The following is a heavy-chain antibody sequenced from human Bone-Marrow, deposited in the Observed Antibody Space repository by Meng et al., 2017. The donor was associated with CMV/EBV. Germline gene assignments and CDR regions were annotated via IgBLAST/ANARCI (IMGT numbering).Heavy chain of an antibody. V-gene: IGHV1-2*02. D-gene: IGHD6-19*01. Sequence: ASVKVSCKASGYTFTGYYMHWVRQAPGQGLEWMGWINPNSGGTNYAQKFQGRVTMTRDTSISTAYMELSRLRSDDTAVYYCARVWGIAVAGTGYWGQGTRVTGSS. J-gene: IGHJ4*02. CDR1: GYTFTGYY. CDR3: ARVWGIAVAGTGY. CDR2: INPNSGGT.